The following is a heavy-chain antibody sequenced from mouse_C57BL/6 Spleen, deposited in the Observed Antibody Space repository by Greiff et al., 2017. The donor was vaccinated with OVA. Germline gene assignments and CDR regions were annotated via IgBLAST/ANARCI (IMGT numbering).Heavy chain of an antibody. V-gene: IGHV5-17*01. Sequence: EVKLVESGGGLVKPGGSLKLSCAASGFTFSDYGMHWVRQAPEKGLEWVAYISSGSSTIYYADTVKGRFTISRDNAKNTLFLQMTRLRSEDTAMYYCARRDSSGYDAMDYWGQGTSVTVSS. CDR1: GFTFSDYG. CDR2: ISSGSSTI. CDR3: ARRDSSGYDAMDY. D-gene: IGHD3-2*02. J-gene: IGHJ4*01.